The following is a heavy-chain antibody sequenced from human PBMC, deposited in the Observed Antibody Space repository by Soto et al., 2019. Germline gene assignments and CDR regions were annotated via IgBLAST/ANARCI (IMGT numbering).Heavy chain of an antibody. CDR2: INPSGGST. D-gene: IGHD6-19*01. J-gene: IGHJ6*02. CDR3: ARDRSPRPVHYGMDV. V-gene: IGHV1-46*01. Sequence: ASVKVSCKASGYTFTSYYMHWVRQAPGQGLEWMGIINPSGGSTNYAEKLQGRVTMTRDTSTRTVYMEVSSLTSEDTAMYYCARDRSPRPVHYGMDVWGQGTTVTVSS. CDR1: GYTFTSYY.